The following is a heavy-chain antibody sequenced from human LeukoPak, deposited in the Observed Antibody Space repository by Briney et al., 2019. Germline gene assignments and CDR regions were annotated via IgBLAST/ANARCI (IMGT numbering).Heavy chain of an antibody. CDR3: AREVSYDSSGYAIYYFDY. J-gene: IGHJ4*02. CDR2: IYYSGST. Sequence: PSETLSLTCTVSGGSISSYYWSWIRQPPGKGLEWIGYIYYSGSTNYNPSLKSRVTISVDTSKNQFSLKLSSVTAADTAVYYCAREVSYDSSGYAIYYFDYWGQGTLVTVSS. V-gene: IGHV4-59*01. CDR1: GGSISSYY. D-gene: IGHD3-22*01.